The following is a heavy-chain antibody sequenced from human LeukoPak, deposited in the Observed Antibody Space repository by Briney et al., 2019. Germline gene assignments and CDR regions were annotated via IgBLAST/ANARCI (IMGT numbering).Heavy chain of an antibody. CDR2: ISWDGGST. D-gene: IGHD1-26*01. CDR3: AKALGSYGPYYYYYMDV. CDR1: GFTFDDYA. V-gene: IGHV3-43D*04. Sequence: GRSLRLSCAASGFTFDDYAMHLVRQAPGKGLEWVSLISWDGGSTYYADSVKGRFTISRDNSKNSLYLQMNSLRAEDTALYYCAKALGSYGPYYYYYMDVWGKGTTVTVSS. J-gene: IGHJ6*03.